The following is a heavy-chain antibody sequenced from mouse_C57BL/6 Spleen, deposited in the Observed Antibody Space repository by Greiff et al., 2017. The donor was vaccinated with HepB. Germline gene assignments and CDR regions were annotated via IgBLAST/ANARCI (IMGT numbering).Heavy chain of an antibody. Sequence: EVQGVESGGGLVQPGGSLKLSCAASGFTFSDYGMAWVRQAPRKGPEWVAFISNLAYSIYYADTVTGRFTISRENAKNTLYLEMSSLRSEDTAMYYCARSDSSGYVGFAYWGQGTLVTVSA. CDR3: ARSDSSGYVGFAY. CDR2: ISNLAYSI. D-gene: IGHD3-2*02. J-gene: IGHJ3*01. V-gene: IGHV5-15*01. CDR1: GFTFSDYG.